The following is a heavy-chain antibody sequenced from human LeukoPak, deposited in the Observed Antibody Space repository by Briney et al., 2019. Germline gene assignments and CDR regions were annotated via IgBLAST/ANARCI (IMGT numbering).Heavy chain of an antibody. J-gene: IGHJ4*02. Sequence: GGSLRLSCAASGFTFSSYAMHWVRQAPGKGLEWVAVISHDGSNKYYADSVKGRFTISRDNSKNTLYLQMNSLRAEDTAVYYCAKDRLRWAQLQYYFDYWGQGTLVTV. V-gene: IGHV3-30*04. CDR2: ISHDGSNK. CDR1: GFTFSSYA. CDR3: AKDRLRWAQLQYYFDY. D-gene: IGHD5-24*01.